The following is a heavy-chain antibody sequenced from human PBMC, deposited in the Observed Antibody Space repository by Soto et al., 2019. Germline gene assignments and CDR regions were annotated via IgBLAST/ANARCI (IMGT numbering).Heavy chain of an antibody. CDR1: GGTFSSYT. D-gene: IGHD6-19*01. Sequence: SVKVSCKASGGTFSSYTISWVRQAPGQGLEWMGRIIPILGIANYAQKFQGRVTITADKSTSTAYMELSSLRAEDTAVYYCARRSSGWYFDYWGQGTLVTVSS. V-gene: IGHV1-69*02. CDR3: ARRSSGWYFDY. CDR2: IIPILGIA. J-gene: IGHJ4*02.